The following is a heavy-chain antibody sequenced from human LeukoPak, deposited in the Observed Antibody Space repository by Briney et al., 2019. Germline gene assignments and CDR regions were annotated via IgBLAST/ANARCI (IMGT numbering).Heavy chain of an antibody. D-gene: IGHD3-10*01. Sequence: ASVKVSCRASGGTFSSYAISWVRQAPGQGLERMGRIIPILGIANYAQKFQGRVTITADKSTSTAYMELSSLRSEDTAVYYCARDVRLLWFGEFDPWGQGTLVTVSS. V-gene: IGHV1-69*04. CDR2: IIPILGIA. J-gene: IGHJ5*02. CDR3: ARDVRLLWFGEFDP. CDR1: GGTFSSYA.